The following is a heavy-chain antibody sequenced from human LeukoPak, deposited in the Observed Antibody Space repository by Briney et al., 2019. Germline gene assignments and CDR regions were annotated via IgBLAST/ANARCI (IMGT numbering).Heavy chain of an antibody. V-gene: IGHV3-23*01. CDR1: GFTFSNYA. CDR2: FTSSGNT. D-gene: IGHD4-17*01. CDR3: AKGDYGDCY. Sequence: GGSLRLSCTGSGFTFSNYAVAWVRQAPGKGLEWVPSFTSSGNTYYADSVKGRFTVSRDNSKSTLYMQMTSLRAEDTAVYYCAKGDYGDCYWGQGTLVTVSS. J-gene: IGHJ4*02.